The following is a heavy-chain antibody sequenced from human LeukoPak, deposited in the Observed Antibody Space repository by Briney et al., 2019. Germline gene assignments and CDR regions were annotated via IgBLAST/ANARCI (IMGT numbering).Heavy chain of an antibody. CDR1: GFTFDDYA. D-gene: IGHD4-23*01. V-gene: IGHV3-9*01. Sequence: GGSLRLSCAASGFTFDDYAMHWVRQAPGKGLEWVSSISWNSGSIGYADSVKGRFTISRDNANNSVFLQMNNLRAEDSAIYYCARGARWAYYFDYWGQGSLVTVSS. J-gene: IGHJ4*02. CDR3: ARGARWAYYFDY. CDR2: ISWNSGSI.